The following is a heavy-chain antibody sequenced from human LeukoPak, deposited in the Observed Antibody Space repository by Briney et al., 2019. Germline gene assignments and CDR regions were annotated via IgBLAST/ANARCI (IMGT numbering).Heavy chain of an antibody. CDR3: ARAYCSSTSCYADYYYGMDV. V-gene: IGHV1-69*04. CDR2: IIPILGIA. Sequence: ASVEVSCKASGGTFSSYAISWVRQAPGQGLEWMGRIIPILGIANYAQKFQGRVTITADKSTSTAYMELSSLRSEDTAVYYCARAYCSSTSCYADYYYGMDVWGQGTTVTVSS. D-gene: IGHD2-2*01. J-gene: IGHJ6*02. CDR1: GGTFSSYA.